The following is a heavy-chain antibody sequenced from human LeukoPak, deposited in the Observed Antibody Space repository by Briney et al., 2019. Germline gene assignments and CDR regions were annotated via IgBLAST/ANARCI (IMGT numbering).Heavy chain of an antibody. Sequence: EASVKVSCKASGYTFTSYYIHWVRQAPGQGLEWMGIMNPSGGSTSYAQKFRGRVIMTGDTSTTTVYMEMSNLSSEDTAMYYCAKSGTTSSASSDYWGQGTLVTVSS. D-gene: IGHD3-22*01. J-gene: IGHJ4*02. CDR1: GYTFTSYY. CDR2: MNPSGGST. V-gene: IGHV1-46*01. CDR3: AKSGTTSSASSDY.